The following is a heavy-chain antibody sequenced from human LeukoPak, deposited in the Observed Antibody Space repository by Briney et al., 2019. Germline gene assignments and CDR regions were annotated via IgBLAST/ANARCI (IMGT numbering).Heavy chain of an antibody. CDR1: GFTFSSCS. J-gene: IGHJ4*02. Sequence: PGGSLRLSCVVSGFTFSSCSMNWVRQAPGKGLEWVSYISSGSSTIDYADSVEGRFTISRDNAKNSLFLQMNSLRDEDTAVYYCARTSYCDSWGQGTLVTVSS. V-gene: IGHV3-48*02. CDR2: ISSGSSTI. CDR3: ARTSYCDS. D-gene: IGHD3-9*01.